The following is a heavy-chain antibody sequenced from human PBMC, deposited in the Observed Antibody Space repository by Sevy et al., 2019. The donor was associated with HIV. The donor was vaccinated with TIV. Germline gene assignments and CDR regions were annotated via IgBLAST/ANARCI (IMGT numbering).Heavy chain of an antibody. Sequence: GGSLRLSCVVSGYSFSSYAISWVRQAPGKGLEWVSTINGRGGSTYYADSVKGRFTISRDNPKNSLFLQMINLRVDDTAIYFSARPSPRLAAASSAFFDIWGQGTLVTVSS. V-gene: IGHV3-23*01. CDR3: ARPSPRLAAASSAFFDI. D-gene: IGHD6-13*01. J-gene: IGHJ5*02. CDR1: GYSFSSYA. CDR2: INGRGGST.